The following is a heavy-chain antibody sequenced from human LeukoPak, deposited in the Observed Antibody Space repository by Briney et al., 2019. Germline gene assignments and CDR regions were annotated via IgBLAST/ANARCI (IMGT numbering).Heavy chain of an antibody. CDR1: GGSISSYY. V-gene: IGHV4-59*01. Sequence: SETLSLTCTVSGGSISSYYWSWIRQPPGKGLEWIGYIYYSGSTNYNPSLKSRVTISVDTSKNQFSLKLSSVTAADTAVYYCARTANDDSGSYAYYFDYWGQGTLVTVSS. D-gene: IGHD1-26*01. J-gene: IGHJ4*02. CDR3: ARTANDDSGSYAYYFDY. CDR2: IYYSGST.